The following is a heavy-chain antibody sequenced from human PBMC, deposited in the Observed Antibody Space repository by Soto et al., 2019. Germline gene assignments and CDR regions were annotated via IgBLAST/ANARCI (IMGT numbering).Heavy chain of an antibody. CDR3: YVDFVDSTEIAYSNHFQ. J-gene: IGHJ4*02. D-gene: IGHD4-4*01. CDR1: GFTFSNAW. V-gene: IGHV3-15*07. CDR2: IKTKTDDGTT. Sequence: EVQLVESGGGLVKPGGSLRLSCAASGFTFSNAWMNWVRQAPGKGLEWVGRIKTKTDDGTTDYAAPVKGRFTISRDDSKKTLYLQMNSLKTEDTAVYYCYVDFVDSTEIAYSNHFQWGQGTLVTVSS.